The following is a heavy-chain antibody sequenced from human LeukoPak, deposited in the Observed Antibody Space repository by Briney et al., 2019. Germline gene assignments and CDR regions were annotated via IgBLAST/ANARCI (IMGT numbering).Heavy chain of an antibody. CDR3: ARGDSRGTTGDWFDP. D-gene: IGHD1-1*01. CDR1: GFTFSSYE. CDR2: ISSSGSTI. J-gene: IGHJ5*02. Sequence: GESLRLSCAASGFTFSSYEMNWVRQAPGKGLEWVSYISSSGSTIYYADSVKGRFTISRDNAKNSLYLQMNSLRAEDTAVYYCARGDSRGTTGDWFDPWGQGTLVTVSS. V-gene: IGHV3-48*03.